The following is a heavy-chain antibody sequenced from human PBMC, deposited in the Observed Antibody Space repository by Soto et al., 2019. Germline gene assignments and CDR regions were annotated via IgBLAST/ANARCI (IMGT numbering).Heavy chain of an antibody. CDR3: AKDAEYYDFWSGSSMDV. CDR2: ISGSGGST. J-gene: IGHJ6*02. D-gene: IGHD3-3*01. CDR1: GFTFSSYA. Sequence: GGSLRLSCAASGFTFSSYAMSWVRQAPGKGLEWVSAISGSGGSTYYADSVKGRFTISRDNSKNTLYLQMNSLRAEDTAVYYCAKDAEYYDFWSGSSMDVWGQGTTVTVSS. V-gene: IGHV3-23*01.